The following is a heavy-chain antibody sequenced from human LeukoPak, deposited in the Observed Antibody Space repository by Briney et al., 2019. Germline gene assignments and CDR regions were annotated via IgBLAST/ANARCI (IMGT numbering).Heavy chain of an antibody. D-gene: IGHD1-26*01. Sequence: GGSLRLSCAASGFTFSSYSMNWVRQAPGKGLEWVSSISSSSSYIYYADSVKGRFTISRDNAKNSLYLQMNSLRAEDTAVYYCARTRGARYSGSYFDYWGQGTLVTVSS. J-gene: IGHJ4*02. CDR1: GFTFSSYS. CDR3: ARTRGARYSGSYFDY. V-gene: IGHV3-21*01. CDR2: ISSSSSYI.